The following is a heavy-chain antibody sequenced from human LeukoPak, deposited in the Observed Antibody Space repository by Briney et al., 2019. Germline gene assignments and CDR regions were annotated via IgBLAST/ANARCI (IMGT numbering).Heavy chain of an antibody. CDR3: ARRYYYGSGNQGLYYYYGMDV. CDR2: INPSGGST. V-gene: IGHV1-46*01. CDR1: GYTFTSYY. J-gene: IGHJ6*02. D-gene: IGHD3-10*01. Sequence: ASVKVSCKASGYTFTSYYMHWVRQAPGQGLEWMGIINPSGGSTSYAQKFQGRVTITADESTSTAYMELSSLRSEDTAVYYCARRYYYGSGNQGLYYYYGMDVWGQGTTVTVSS.